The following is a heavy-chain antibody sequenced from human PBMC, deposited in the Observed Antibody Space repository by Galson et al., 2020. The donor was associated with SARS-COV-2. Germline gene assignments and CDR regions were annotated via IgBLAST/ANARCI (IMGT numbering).Heavy chain of an antibody. D-gene: IGHD3-10*01. CDR1: GFTLSRSA. Sequence: QHGESLKISCEPSGFTLSRSAMHWVRQAPGKGLERVAIIPYDGTTKYNSDSVKGRFTISRDISKNTLYLQMNNLRPEDTAVYFCARETDDHTSSYYDHWGQGALVTVSS. V-gene: IGHV3-30*04. CDR3: ARETDDHTSSYYDH. CDR2: IPYDGTTK. J-gene: IGHJ5*02.